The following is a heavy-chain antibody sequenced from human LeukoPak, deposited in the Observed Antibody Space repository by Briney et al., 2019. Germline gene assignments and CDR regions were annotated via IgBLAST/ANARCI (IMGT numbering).Heavy chain of an antibody. CDR3: ARAVRTYDSSGDYLDAFDI. CDR2: ITSDGSST. J-gene: IGHJ3*02. CDR1: GFTFSTYW. Sequence: PGGSLRLSCAASGFTFSTYWVHWVRQAPGKGLAWASRITSDGSSTSYADSVKGRFTISRDNTKNTLYLQMKSLRAEDTAVYYCARAVRTYDSSGDYLDAFDIWGQGTMVTVSS. V-gene: IGHV3-74*01. D-gene: IGHD3-22*01.